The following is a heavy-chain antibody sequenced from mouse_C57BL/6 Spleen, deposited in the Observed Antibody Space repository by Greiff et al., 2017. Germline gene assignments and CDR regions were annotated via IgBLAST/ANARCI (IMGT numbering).Heavy chain of an antibody. J-gene: IGHJ2*01. CDR2: IDPSDSYT. CDR3: ARPHSYGSSYEDYFDY. V-gene: IGHV1-69*01. D-gene: IGHD1-1*01. Sequence: VQLQQPGAELVMPGASVKLSCKASGYTFTSYWMHWVKQRPGQGLEWIGEIDPSDSYTNYNQKFKGKSTLTVDKSSSTAYRQLSSLTSEDSAVYYFARPHSYGSSYEDYFDYWGQGTTLTVSS. CDR1: GYTFTSYW.